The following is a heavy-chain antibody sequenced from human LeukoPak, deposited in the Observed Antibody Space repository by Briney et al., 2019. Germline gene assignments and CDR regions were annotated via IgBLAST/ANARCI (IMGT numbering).Heavy chain of an antibody. CDR1: GFTLSSYD. CDR3: ARVAEIQLWLRSAFDY. D-gene: IGHD5-18*01. CDR2: ISTGSSTI. Sequence: PGGSLRLSCATSGFTLSSYDMSWVRQAPGKGLEWVSFISTGSSTIYYADSVKGRFTISRDNAKNSLYLQMNSLRDEDTAVYYCARVAEIQLWLRSAFDYWGQGTLVTVSS. J-gene: IGHJ4*02. V-gene: IGHV3-48*02.